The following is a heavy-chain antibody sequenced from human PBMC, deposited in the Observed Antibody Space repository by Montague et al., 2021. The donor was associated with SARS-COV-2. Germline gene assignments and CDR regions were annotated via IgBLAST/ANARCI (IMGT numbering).Heavy chain of an antibody. CDR2: THYRSKWYS. Sequence: CAISGDNVVNNRGTWSGNRHSPSRGLDLLGSTHYRSKWYSDYAPSVRCRLTVNPDASKNEFSLELNYVTPEDTAVYYCVRYSGWFYFDFWGQGTLVTVSS. CDR1: GDNVVNNRGT. J-gene: IGHJ4*02. CDR3: VRYSGWFYFDF. V-gene: IGHV6-1*01. D-gene: IGHD6-19*01.